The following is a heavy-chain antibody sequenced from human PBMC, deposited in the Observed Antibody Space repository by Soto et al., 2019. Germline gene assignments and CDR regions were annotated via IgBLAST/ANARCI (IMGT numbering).Heavy chain of an antibody. Sequence: SVKVSCKASGGTFSSYAIIWVRQAPGQGLEWMGGIIPIFGTANYAQKFQGRVTITADESTSTAYMELSSLRSEDTAVYYCARDEHSSSGSLGYNWFDPWGQGTLVTVSS. J-gene: IGHJ5*02. D-gene: IGHD6-6*01. CDR1: GGTFSSYA. V-gene: IGHV1-69*13. CDR3: ARDEHSSSGSLGYNWFDP. CDR2: IIPIFGTA.